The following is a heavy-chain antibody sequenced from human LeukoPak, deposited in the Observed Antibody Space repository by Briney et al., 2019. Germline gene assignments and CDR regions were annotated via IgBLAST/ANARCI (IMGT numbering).Heavy chain of an antibody. CDR2: INSDGSST. Sequence: GGSLRLSCAASGFTFSGYWMYWVRQAPGKGLVWVSLINSDGSSTNYADSVKGRFTISRDNAKNTLYLQVNSLRADDSAVYYCARHLGTYSDHWGRGTLVTVSS. CDR3: ARHLGTYSDH. J-gene: IGHJ4*02. V-gene: IGHV3-74*01. D-gene: IGHD7-27*01. CDR1: GFTFSGYW.